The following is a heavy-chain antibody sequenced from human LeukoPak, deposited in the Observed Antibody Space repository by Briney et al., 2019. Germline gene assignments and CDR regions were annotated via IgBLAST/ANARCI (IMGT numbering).Heavy chain of an antibody. Sequence: SETLSLTCTVSGGSFSGYYWSWIRQSPGKGLESIGFISDSGVSNTSPSLKSRVTISLDTSKKQFSLKLRSVTAADTALYYCARQIRLDYYDSSGYYFDSWGQGTLVTVSS. V-gene: IGHV4-59*08. D-gene: IGHD3-22*01. J-gene: IGHJ4*02. CDR3: ARQIRLDYYDSSGYYFDS. CDR2: ISDSGVS. CDR1: GGSFSGYY.